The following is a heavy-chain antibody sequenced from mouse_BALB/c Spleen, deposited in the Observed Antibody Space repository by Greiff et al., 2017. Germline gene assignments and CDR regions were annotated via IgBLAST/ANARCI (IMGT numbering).Heavy chain of an antibody. CDR3: ARDEHYGSSPYAMDY. CDR2: ISDGGSYT. J-gene: IGHJ4*01. D-gene: IGHD1-1*01. Sequence: EVQRVESGGGLVKPGGSLKLSCAASGFTFSDYYMYWVRQTPEKRLEWVATISDGGSYTYYPDSVKGRFTISRDNAKNNLYLQMSSLKSEDTAMYYCARDEHYGSSPYAMDYWGQGTSVTVSS. CDR1: GFTFSDYY. V-gene: IGHV5-4*02.